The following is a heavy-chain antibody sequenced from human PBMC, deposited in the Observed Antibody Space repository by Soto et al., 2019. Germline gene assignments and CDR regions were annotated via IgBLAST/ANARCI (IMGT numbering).Heavy chain of an antibody. CDR1: GGTFSSYA. CDR3: AKNPENYYYGMDV. Sequence: QVQLVQSGAEVKKRGSSVKVSCKASGGTFSSYAISWVGQAPGQGLEWMGGIIPIFGTADYAQKFQGRVTITADESTSTSYVELSSLRSEDTAVYNCAKNPENYYYGMDVWGQGTTVTVSS. CDR2: IIPIFGTA. V-gene: IGHV1-69*12. J-gene: IGHJ6*02.